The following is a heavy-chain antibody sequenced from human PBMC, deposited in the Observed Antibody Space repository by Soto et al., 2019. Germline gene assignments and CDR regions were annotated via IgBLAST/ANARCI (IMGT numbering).Heavy chain of an antibody. CDR1: GGSISSYY. V-gene: IGHV4-59*01. CDR3: ARISGSFPRIFDL. CDR2: IYYSGST. J-gene: IGHJ5*02. D-gene: IGHD1-26*01. Sequence: SETLSLTCTVSGGSISSYYWSWIRQPPGKGLEWIGYIYYSGSTNYNPSLKSRVTISVDTSKNQFSLKLSSVTAADTAVYYCARISGSFPRIFDLWGQGTLVTVYS.